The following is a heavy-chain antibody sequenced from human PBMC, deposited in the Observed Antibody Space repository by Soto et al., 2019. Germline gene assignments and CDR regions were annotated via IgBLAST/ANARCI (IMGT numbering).Heavy chain of an antibody. CDR1: GFTFGIYA. Sequence: EVQLLESGGGLVQPGGSLRLSCAASGFTFGIYAMTWVRQAPGKGLEWVAAASGSGGDTYYADSLKGRFTISRDNSKNTLSLQMNSLSAEDTAMYYCAKDQMGTFVDAFDMWGQGTMVIVSS. J-gene: IGHJ3*02. V-gene: IGHV3-23*01. CDR2: ASGSGGDT. D-gene: IGHD3-16*01. CDR3: AKDQMGTFVDAFDM.